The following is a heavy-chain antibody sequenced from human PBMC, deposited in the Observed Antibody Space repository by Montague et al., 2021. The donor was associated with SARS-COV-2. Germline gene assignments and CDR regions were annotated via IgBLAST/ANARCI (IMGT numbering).Heavy chain of an antibody. V-gene: IGHV4-61*01. D-gene: IGHD5-24*01. J-gene: IGHJ4*02. CDR2: IYYTGGS. CDR3: ARVFPRWLQFDPYFDY. CDR1: GGSVSSGSFY. Sequence: SETLSLTCTVSGGSVSSGSFYWSWIRQPPGKGLELIGYIYYTGGSNYNPSLKSRVTISVDTSKNQFSLKLSSVTAADTAVYYCARVFPRWLQFDPYFDYWGQGTLVTVSS.